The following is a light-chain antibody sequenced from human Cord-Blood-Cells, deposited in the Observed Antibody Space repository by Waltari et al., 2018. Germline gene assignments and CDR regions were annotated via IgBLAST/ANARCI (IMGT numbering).Light chain of an antibody. V-gene: IGKV3-11*01. CDR2: DAS. CDR3: QQRSNWPT. J-gene: IGKJ4*01. CDR1: QSVSSY. Sequence: IVLTPSPATRSLSPGESATLSCRASQSVSSYLAWYQQKPGQAPRLLIYDASNRATGIPARFSGSGSGTDFTLTISSLEPEDFAVYYCQQRSNWPTFGGGTKVEIK.